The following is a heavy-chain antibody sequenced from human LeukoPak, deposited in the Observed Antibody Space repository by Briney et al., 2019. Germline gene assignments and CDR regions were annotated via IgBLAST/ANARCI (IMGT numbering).Heavy chain of an antibody. CDR1: VYTFTGYY. D-gene: IGHD1-26*01. J-gene: IGHJ5*02. CDR2: INPNSGGT. CDR3: ARDLKRELGWFDP. Sequence: GASVKVSCKASVYTFTGYYMHWVRQAPGQGLEWMGRINPNSGGTNYAQKFQGRVTMTRDTSISTAYMELSRLRSDDTAVYYCARDLKRELGWFDPWGQGTLVTVSS. V-gene: IGHV1-2*06.